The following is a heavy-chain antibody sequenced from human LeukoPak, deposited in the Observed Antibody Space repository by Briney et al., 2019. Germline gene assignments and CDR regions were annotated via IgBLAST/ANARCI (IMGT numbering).Heavy chain of an antibody. J-gene: IGHJ3*02. V-gene: IGHV3-53*01. CDR2: IYSGGST. CDR3: ARGGWTTVVTGGAFDI. Sequence: GGSLRLSCAASGFTVSSNYMSWVRQAPGKGLEWVSVIYSGGSTYYADSVKGRFTISRDNSKTTLYLQMNSLRAEDTAVYYCARGGWTTVVTGGAFDIWGQGTMVTVSS. D-gene: IGHD4-23*01. CDR1: GFTVSSNY.